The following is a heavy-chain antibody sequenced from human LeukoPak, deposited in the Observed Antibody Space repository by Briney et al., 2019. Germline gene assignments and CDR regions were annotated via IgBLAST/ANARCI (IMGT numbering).Heavy chain of an antibody. J-gene: IGHJ5*02. CDR3: ARALVVAATQGLDP. CDR2: ISAYNGNT. D-gene: IGHD2-15*01. CDR1: GYTFTSYG. Sequence: ASVKVSCKASGYTFTSYGISWVRQAPGQGLEWMAWISAYNGNTNYAEKLQGRVTMTTDTSTFTAYMDLRSLRSDDTAVYYCARALVVAATQGLDPWGQGTLVTVSS. V-gene: IGHV1-18*01.